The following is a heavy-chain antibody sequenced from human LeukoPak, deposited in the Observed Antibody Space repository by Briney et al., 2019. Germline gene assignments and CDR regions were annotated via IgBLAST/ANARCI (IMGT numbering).Heavy chain of an antibody. J-gene: IGHJ4*02. Sequence: PGGSLRLSCTTSGFALDDFAMSWVRQPAGKGLEWVGFIRRRAYGGAAEYAASVKGGFIISRDDSKGIAYLQMNSLKTEDTAVYYCSRNGLVDFDYWGQGSRVIVSP. CDR3: SRNGLVDFDY. CDR1: GFALDDFA. V-gene: IGHV3-49*04. CDR2: IRRRAYGGAA.